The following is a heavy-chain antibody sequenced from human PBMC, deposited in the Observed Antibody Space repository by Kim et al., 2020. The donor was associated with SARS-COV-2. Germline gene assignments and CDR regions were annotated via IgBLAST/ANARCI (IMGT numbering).Heavy chain of an antibody. CDR1: GFTFTNYV. CDR2: ISASGGCT. Sequence: GGSLRLSCAASGFTFTNYVITWVRQAPGMGLEWVSSISASGGCTYYSDSVKGRFTISRDNSKNTLYLQMNSLRAEDTALYYCAKGGYCSSTTCYLSDHWGRGTLVTVSS. D-gene: IGHD2-2*03. CDR3: AKGGYCSSTTCYLSDH. V-gene: IGHV3-23*01. J-gene: IGHJ5*02.